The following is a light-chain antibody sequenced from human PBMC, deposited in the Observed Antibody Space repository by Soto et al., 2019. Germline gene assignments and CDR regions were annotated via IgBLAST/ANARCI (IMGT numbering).Light chain of an antibody. CDR1: SSDVGSYNL. J-gene: IGLJ1*01. CDR3: CSYAGTSTPYV. V-gene: IGLV2-23*02. CDR2: EVS. Sequence: QSVLTQPASVSGSPGQSITISCTGTSSDVGSYNLASWYQQHPGKAPKLMISEVSKRPSGVSNRFSGSKSGNTASLTISGLQAEDEADYFCCSYAGTSTPYVFGTGTKVTVL.